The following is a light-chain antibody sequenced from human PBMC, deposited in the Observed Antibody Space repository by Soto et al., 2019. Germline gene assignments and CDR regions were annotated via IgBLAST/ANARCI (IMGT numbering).Light chain of an antibody. Sequence: EIVLTQSPGTLSLSPGERATLSCRASQSVSSIYLAWYQQKPGQAPRLLIYGASSRATGIPDRFSGSGSGTDFTLTISRLEPEDCAVYYCQQYGISRWTFGQGTKVEI. CDR1: QSVSSIY. V-gene: IGKV3-20*01. CDR2: GAS. J-gene: IGKJ1*01. CDR3: QQYGISRWT.